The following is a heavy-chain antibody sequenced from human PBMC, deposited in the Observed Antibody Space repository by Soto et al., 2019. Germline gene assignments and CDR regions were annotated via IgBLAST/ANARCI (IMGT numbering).Heavy chain of an antibody. J-gene: IGHJ6*02. D-gene: IGHD3-22*01. CDR1: GYTFTGYY. V-gene: IGHV1-2*02. Sequence: GASVKVSCKASGYTFTGYYMHWVRQAPGQGLEWMGWINPNSGGTNYAQKFQGRVTMTRDASISTAYMELSRLRSDDTAVYYCARDVRHYDSSGYFDYGMDVWGQGTTVTVSS. CDR2: INPNSGGT. CDR3: ARDVRHYDSSGYFDYGMDV.